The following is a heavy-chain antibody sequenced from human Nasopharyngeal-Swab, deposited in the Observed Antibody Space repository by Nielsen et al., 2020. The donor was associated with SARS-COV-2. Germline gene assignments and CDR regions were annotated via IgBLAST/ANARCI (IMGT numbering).Heavy chain of an antibody. CDR3: ATHGGYSSGWFKYAFDI. D-gene: IGHD6-19*01. J-gene: IGHJ3*02. V-gene: IGHV5-51*01. Sequence: GESLKISCQGSGYSFTNHWIGWVRQMPGKGLEWMGVFNPGDSNTRYSPSFQGQVTISADKSISTAFLQWSSLKASDTAMYYCATHGGYSSGWFKYAFDIWGQGTMVTVSS. CDR1: GYSFTNHW. CDR2: FNPGDSNT.